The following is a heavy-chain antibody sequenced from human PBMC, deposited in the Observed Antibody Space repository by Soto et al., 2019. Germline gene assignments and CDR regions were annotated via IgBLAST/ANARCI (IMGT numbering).Heavy chain of an antibody. D-gene: IGHD5-12*01. CDR1: GGSIGSNY. CDR3: ARETGRSRDGYTKSAFDI. V-gene: IGHV4-59*12. Sequence: SETLSLTCTVSGGSIGSNYWSWIRQPPGKGLEWIGYGFYTGSTNYNPSLRSRVAISVDTSKNQVSLKLSSVTAADTAVYYCARETGRSRDGYTKSAFDIWGQGTMVTVSS. CDR2: GFYTGST. J-gene: IGHJ3*02.